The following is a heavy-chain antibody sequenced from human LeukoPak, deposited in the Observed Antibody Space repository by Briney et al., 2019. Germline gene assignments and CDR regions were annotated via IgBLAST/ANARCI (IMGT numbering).Heavy chain of an antibody. CDR1: GGSISSYY. V-gene: IGHV4-59*01. Sequence: PSETLSLTCTVSGGSISSYYWSWIRQPPGKGLEWIGYIYYSGSTNYNPSLKSRVTISVDTSKNQFSLKLSSVTAADTAVYYCAGGDYWDDYYYYMDVWGKGTTVTISS. J-gene: IGHJ6*03. CDR3: AGGDYWDDYYYYMDV. D-gene: IGHD4-17*01. CDR2: IYYSGST.